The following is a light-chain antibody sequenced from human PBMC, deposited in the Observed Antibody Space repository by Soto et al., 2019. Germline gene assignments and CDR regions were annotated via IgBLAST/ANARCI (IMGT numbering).Light chain of an antibody. Sequence: DIQMTQSPSSLSASVGDRVTITCRASQSISSYLNWYQQKPGKAPNLLIYAASSLQSGVPSRFSGSGSGTGCTLTISSLQPEDFATYYRQQSYSGPFTFGPGTKVDIK. J-gene: IGKJ3*01. V-gene: IGKV1-39*01. CDR2: AAS. CDR1: QSISSY. CDR3: QQSYSGPFT.